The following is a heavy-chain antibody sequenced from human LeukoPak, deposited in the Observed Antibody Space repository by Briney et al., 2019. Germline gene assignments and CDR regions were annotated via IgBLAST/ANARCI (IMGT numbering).Heavy chain of an antibody. J-gene: IGHJ5*02. CDR1: GFTFSSYW. CDR2: MKQDGSEN. Sequence: GGSLRLSCVGSGFTFSSYWMSWVRQAPGKGLEWVANMKQDGSENHYVESVKGRFTISRDNAKNSLFLQMNSLRVEDTAVYSCARDSLERPQGSSWFDPWGQGTLVTVSS. V-gene: IGHV3-7*03. CDR3: ARDSLERPQGSSWFDP. D-gene: IGHD1-1*01.